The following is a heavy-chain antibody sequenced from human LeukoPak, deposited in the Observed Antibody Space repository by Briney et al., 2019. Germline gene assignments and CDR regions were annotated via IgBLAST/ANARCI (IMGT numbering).Heavy chain of an antibody. CDR2: MNPNSGNT. D-gene: IGHD3-3*01. J-gene: IGHJ6*03. CDR1: GYTFTSYD. CDR3: ARGSGNYDFWSGRDYYYYMDV. Sequence: ASVKVSCKASGYTFTSYDINWVRQATGQGLEWMGWMNPNSGNTGYAQKFQGRVTMTRDTSISTAYMELSRLRSDDTAVYYCARGSGNYDFWSGRDYYYYMDVWGKGTTVTVSS. V-gene: IGHV1-8*01.